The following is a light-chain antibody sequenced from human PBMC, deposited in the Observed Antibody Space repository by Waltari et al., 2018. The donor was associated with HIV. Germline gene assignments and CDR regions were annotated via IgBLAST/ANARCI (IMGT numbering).Light chain of an antibody. Sequence: QPALTQPASVSGSPGQSIPIPCTGTSSDVGGYTYVSWYQQHPGKAPKLMIYDVSNRPSGVSNRFSGSKSGNTASLTISGLQAEDEGDYYCSSYTSSSNVVFGGGTKLTVL. V-gene: IGLV2-14*01. CDR1: SSDVGGYTY. CDR3: SSYTSSSNVV. CDR2: DVS. J-gene: IGLJ2*01.